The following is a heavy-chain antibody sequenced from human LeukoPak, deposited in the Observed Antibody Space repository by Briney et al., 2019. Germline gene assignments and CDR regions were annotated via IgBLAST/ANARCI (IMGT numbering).Heavy chain of an antibody. CDR1: GGSFSGYY. Sequence: SETLSVTCAVYGGSFSGYYWSWIRQPPGKGLEWIGEINHSGSTNYNPSLKSRVTISVDTSKNQFSLKLSSVTAADTAVYYCARGTMTTVTYYFDYWGQGTLVTVSS. CDR3: ARGTMTTVTYYFDY. J-gene: IGHJ4*02. D-gene: IGHD4-17*01. CDR2: INHSGST. V-gene: IGHV4-34*01.